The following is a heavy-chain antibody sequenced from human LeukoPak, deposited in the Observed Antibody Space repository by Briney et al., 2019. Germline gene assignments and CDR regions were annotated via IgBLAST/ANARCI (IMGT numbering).Heavy chain of an antibody. V-gene: IGHV4-59*02. Sequence: SETLSLTCTVSGGSVSSYYWSWIRQPPGKGLEWIGYIYYSGSTNYNPSLKSRVTISVDTSKNQFSLKLSSVTAADTAVYYCARAAVPYYFDYWGQGTLVTVSS. CDR1: GGSVSSYY. CDR3: ARAAVPYYFDY. D-gene: IGHD2-2*01. J-gene: IGHJ4*02. CDR2: IYYSGST.